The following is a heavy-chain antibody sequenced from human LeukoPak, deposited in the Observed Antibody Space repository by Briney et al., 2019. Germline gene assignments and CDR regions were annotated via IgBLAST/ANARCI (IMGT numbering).Heavy chain of an antibody. Sequence: SETLSLTCAVYGGSFSGYYWSWIRQPPGKGLEWIGEINHSGSTNYNPSLKSRVTISVDTSKNQFSLKLSSVTAADTAAYYCARERKKWMDVWGKGTTVTVSS. CDR3: ARERKKWMDV. D-gene: IGHD2-8*01. CDR1: GGSFSGYY. CDR2: INHSGST. V-gene: IGHV4-34*01. J-gene: IGHJ6*04.